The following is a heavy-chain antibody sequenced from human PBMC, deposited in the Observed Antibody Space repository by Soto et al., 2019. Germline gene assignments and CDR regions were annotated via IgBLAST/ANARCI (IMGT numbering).Heavy chain of an antibody. D-gene: IGHD2-15*01. CDR3: ARDDVLCDGGRCYGIPLDV. V-gene: IGHV3-33*01. CDR2: IWYDGSNK. CDR1: GFTFSSYG. J-gene: IGHJ6*04. Sequence: QVQLVESGGGVVQPGRSLRLSCAASGFTFSSYGMHWVRQAPGKGLEWVAVIWYDGSNKYYADSVKGRFTISRDNSKNTLYLQMNSLRVEDTAVYYCARDDVLCDGGRCYGIPLDVWGKGTTVTVSS.